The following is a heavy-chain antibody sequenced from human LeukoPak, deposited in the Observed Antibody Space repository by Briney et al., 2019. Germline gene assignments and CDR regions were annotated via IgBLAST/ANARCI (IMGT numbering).Heavy chain of an antibody. CDR2: FFKGGST. CDR3: ARGGASCSGGSCYPLDAFDI. CDR1: GVPVHSNY. J-gene: IGHJ3*02. D-gene: IGHD2-15*01. Sequence: GGGPGLPFWASGVPVHSNYMRWGRPAPGEGGGGGSVFFKGGSTYYADSVKGRFTISRDNSKNTLYLQMNSLRAEDTAVYYCARGGASCSGGSCYPLDAFDIWGQGTMVTVSS. V-gene: IGHV3-53*01.